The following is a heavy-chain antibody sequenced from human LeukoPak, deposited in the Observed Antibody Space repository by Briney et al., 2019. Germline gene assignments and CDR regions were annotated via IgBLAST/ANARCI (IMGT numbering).Heavy chain of an antibody. CDR3: ARARTMITFGGVRHAFDI. J-gene: IGHJ3*02. V-gene: IGHV1-69*04. CDR2: IIPLLGMT. D-gene: IGHD3-16*01. Sequence: GASVKVSCKASGGTFSSYAFNWVRQAPGQGLEWVGRIIPLLGMTNHAQKLQGRVTVTADTATNTAYMELSSLIPDDTAVYYCARARTMITFGGVRHAFDIWGQGTLVTVSS. CDR1: GGTFSSYA.